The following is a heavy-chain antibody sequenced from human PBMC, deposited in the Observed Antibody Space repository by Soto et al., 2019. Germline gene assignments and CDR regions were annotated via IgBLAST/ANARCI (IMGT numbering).Heavy chain of an antibody. Sequence: SVKVSCKASGGTFNSYPITWVRQAPGQRLEWMGGIIAAIGTTNYSQKFQGRVTISGDESTSTAYMELSSLRSEDTAVYYCARGCVNSGEDPYYFFDIDVWGQGTTVTVSS. J-gene: IGHJ6*02. CDR3: ARGCVNSGEDPYYFFDIDV. D-gene: IGHD2-15*01. V-gene: IGHV1-69*13. CDR1: GGTFNSYP. CDR2: IIAAIGTT.